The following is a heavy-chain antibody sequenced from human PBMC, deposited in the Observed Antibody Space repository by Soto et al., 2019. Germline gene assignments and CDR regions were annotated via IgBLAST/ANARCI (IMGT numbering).Heavy chain of an antibody. J-gene: IGHJ4*02. CDR2: MFASGSS. CDR3: AREGFDHRPDY. Sequence: QVQLQESGPGLVKPSETLSLTCAVSGDSISSPNWWSWYRQPPGKGLELVGEMFASGSSNYNPSLNGRVTMSLGMSKNHFSLRLTSLTAADTAIYYCAREGFDHRPDYWGQGIPVTVSS. CDR1: GDSISSPNW. V-gene: IGHV4-4*02.